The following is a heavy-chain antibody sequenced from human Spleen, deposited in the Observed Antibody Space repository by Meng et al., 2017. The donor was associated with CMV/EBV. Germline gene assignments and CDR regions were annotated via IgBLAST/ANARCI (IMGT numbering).Heavy chain of an antibody. D-gene: IGHD6-6*01. CDR1: GYTFTGYY. CDR3: ARGPTPPAARVNCFDP. CDR2: INPNSGGT. V-gene: IGHV1-2*02. Sequence: ASVKVSCKASGYTFTGYYMHWVRQAPGQGLEWMGWINPNSGGTNYAQKFQGRGTMTRDTSISTAYMELSRLRSDDTAVYYCARGPTPPAARVNCFDPWGQGTLVTVSS. J-gene: IGHJ5*02.